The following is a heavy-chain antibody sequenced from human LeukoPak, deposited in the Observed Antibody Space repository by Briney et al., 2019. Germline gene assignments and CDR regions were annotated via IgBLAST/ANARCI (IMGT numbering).Heavy chain of an antibody. CDR2: IYYTGST. J-gene: IGHJ5*02. Sequence: SETLSRTCTVSGGSLSSYYWSWIRQPPGRELEWIGYIYYTGSTNYNPSLRSRVTISLDTSKSQSSLKLSSVTAADTAVYYCARYSNAVAGARWFDHWGQGTLVTVSS. CDR1: GGSLSSYY. CDR3: ARYSNAVAGARWFDH. V-gene: IGHV4-59*01. D-gene: IGHD2-21*01.